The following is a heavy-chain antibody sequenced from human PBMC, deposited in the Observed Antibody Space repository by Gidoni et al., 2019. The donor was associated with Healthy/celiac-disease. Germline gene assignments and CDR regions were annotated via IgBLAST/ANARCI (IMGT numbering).Heavy chain of an antibody. J-gene: IGHJ4*02. CDR1: GFTFSSYS. CDR3: ARDKLGVVGATGEFDY. V-gene: IGHV3-21*01. Sequence: EVQLVESGGGLVKPGGSLRLSCAASGFTFSSYSMNWVRQAPGKGLEWVSSISSSSSYIYYADSVKGRFTISRDNAKNSLYLQMNSLRAEDTAVYYCARDKLGVVGATGEFDYWGQGTLVTVSS. D-gene: IGHD1-26*01. CDR2: ISSSSSYI.